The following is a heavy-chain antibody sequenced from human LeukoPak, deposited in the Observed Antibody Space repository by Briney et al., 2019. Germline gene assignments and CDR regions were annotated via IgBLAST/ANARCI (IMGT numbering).Heavy chain of an antibody. CDR1: GGSISGFY. CDR3: ARGWDTGYGYYGMDV. V-gene: IGHV4-59*01. CDR2: IYDSGTT. J-gene: IGHJ6*02. Sequence: SETLSLTFTVSGGSISGFYLSWIRQTPEKGLEWIGYIYDSGTTNYNPSLKSRVLMSVDTSKTQVSLKVKSVTAADTAVYYCARGWDTGYGYYGMDVWGQGTTVTVSS. D-gene: IGHD5-18*01.